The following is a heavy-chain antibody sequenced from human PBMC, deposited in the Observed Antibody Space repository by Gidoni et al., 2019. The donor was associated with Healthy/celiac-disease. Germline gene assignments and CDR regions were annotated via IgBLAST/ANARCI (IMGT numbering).Heavy chain of an antibody. D-gene: IGHD6-19*01. J-gene: IGHJ4*02. V-gene: IGHV3-30*18. CDR2: ISYDGSNK. Sequence: QVQLVESGGGVVQPGRSLRLSCAASGFTFSSYGMHWVRQAPGKGLEWVAVISYDGSNKYYADSVKGRFTISRDNSKNTLYLQMNSLRAEDTAVYYCAKDLRAAVAGEYYFDYWGQGTLVTVSS. CDR1: GFTFSSYG. CDR3: AKDLRAAVAGEYYFDY.